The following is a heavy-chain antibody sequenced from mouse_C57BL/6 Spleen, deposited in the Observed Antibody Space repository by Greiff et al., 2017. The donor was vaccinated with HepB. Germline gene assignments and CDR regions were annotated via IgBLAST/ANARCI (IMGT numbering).Heavy chain of an antibody. V-gene: IGHV2-9-1*01. CDR1: GFSLTSYA. J-gene: IGHJ4*01. CDR3: ARNFPIYYDYDGYAMDY. CDR2: IWTGGGT. Sequence: VKLMESGPGLVAPSQSLSITCTVSGFSLTSYAISWVRQPPGKGLEWLGVIWTGGGTNYNSALKSRLSISKDNSKSQVFLKMNSLQTDDTARYYCARNFPIYYDYDGYAMDYWGQGTSVTVSS. D-gene: IGHD2-4*01.